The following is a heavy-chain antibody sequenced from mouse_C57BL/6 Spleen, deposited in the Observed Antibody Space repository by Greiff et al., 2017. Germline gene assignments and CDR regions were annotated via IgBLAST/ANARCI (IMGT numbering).Heavy chain of an antibody. D-gene: IGHD1-2*01. V-gene: IGHV1-69*01. CDR1: GYTFTSYW. CDR3: ARGRPYFDY. Sequence: QVQLKESGAELVMPGASVKLSCKASGYTFTSYWMHWVKQRPGQGLEWIGEIDPSDSYTNYNQKFKGKSTLTVDKSSSTAYMQLSSLTSEDSAVYYCARGRPYFDYWGQGTTLTVSS. CDR2: IDPSDSYT. J-gene: IGHJ2*01.